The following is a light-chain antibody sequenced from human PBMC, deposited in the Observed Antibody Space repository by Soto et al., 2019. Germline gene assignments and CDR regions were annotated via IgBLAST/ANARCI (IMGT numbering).Light chain of an antibody. CDR2: DAS. J-gene: IGKJ1*01. CDR1: QNVNNW. V-gene: IGKV1-5*01. CDR3: QQYNTYWT. Sequence: DIQMTQFPSALSASVGDRVTITCRASQNVNNWLAWYQHKPWKAPQLLIYDASVLESGVPSRFSGSGSGTEFTLAINGLPSDDFETYDCQQYNTYWTFGPGTKVEVE.